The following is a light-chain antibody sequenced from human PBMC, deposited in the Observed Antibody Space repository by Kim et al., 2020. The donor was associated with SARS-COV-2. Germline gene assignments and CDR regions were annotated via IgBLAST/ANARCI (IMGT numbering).Light chain of an antibody. CDR2: EVS. J-gene: IGLJ3*02. CDR3: SSYTRSNTRV. Sequence: QSITISCTGTSSEVGAYNYVSSYQQRHGKAPKLIIYEVSNRSSGVSDRFSGSKSDNTASLTISGLQAEDEADHYCSSYTRSNTRVFGGGTQLTVL. CDR1: SSEVGAYNY. V-gene: IGLV2-14*03.